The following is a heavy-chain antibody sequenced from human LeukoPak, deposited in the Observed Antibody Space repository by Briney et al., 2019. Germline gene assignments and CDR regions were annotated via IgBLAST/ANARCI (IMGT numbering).Heavy chain of an antibody. V-gene: IGHV4-59*08. CDR3: ARLDPNWYFEL. CDR1: GASITSYY. J-gene: IGHJ2*01. Sequence: PSETLSLTCTVSGASITSYYWGWIRQPPGKGLECIGYIYYSGGTNYNPSLKRRVSMSVGTSRAQFSLRLSSVTAADTAVYYCARLDPNWYFELWGRGTLVTVSS. CDR2: IYYSGGT.